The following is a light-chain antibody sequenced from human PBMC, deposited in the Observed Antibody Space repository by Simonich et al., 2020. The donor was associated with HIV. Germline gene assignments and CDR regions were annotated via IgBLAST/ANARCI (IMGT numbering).Light chain of an antibody. J-gene: IGKJ1*01. CDR3: QQYNNWPPWT. V-gene: IGKV3-15*01. CDR2: GAS. CDR1: QSVSSN. Sequence: EIVMTQSPATLSVSPGERATLYCRASQSVSSNLAWYQQTPGQDPRLLIYGASTRATDIPARFSGSGSGTEFTLTISSLQSEDFAVYYCQQYNNWPPWTVGQGTKVEIK.